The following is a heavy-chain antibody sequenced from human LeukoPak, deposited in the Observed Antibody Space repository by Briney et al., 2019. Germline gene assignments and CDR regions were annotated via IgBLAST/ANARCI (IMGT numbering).Heavy chain of an antibody. Sequence: SETLSLTCTVSGGSISSGGYYWSWIRQPPGKGLEWIGYTYHSGSTYYNPSLKSRVTISVDRSKNQFSLKLSSVTAADTAVYYRARDRDCSGGSCYSHYYYYYMDVWGKGTTVTVSS. CDR1: GGSISSGGYY. V-gene: IGHV4-30-2*01. D-gene: IGHD2-15*01. CDR3: ARDRDCSGGSCYSHYYYYYMDV. CDR2: TYHSGST. J-gene: IGHJ6*03.